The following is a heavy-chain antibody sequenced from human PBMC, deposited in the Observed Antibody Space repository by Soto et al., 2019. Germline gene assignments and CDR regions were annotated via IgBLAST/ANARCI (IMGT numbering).Heavy chain of an antibody. CDR2: ISGSGGST. CDR3: ARNPDIVAVPAAEYYWFDP. CDR1: GFAFSSYA. V-gene: IGHV3-23*01. D-gene: IGHD2-2*01. Sequence: GGSLRLSCAASGFAFSSYAMSWVRQPPGKGLEWVSAISGSGGSTSYADSVKGRFTISGDNSKNTLYLQMSSLRAEDTALYYCARNPDIVAVPAAEYYWFDPWGQGTLVTVSS. J-gene: IGHJ5*02.